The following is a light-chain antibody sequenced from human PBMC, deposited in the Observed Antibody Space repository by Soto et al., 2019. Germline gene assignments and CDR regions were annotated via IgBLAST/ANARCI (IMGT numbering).Light chain of an antibody. CDR1: SSDVGAYNY. J-gene: IGLJ2*01. Sequence: QSALTQPASVSGSPGQSITISCTGTSSDVGAYNYVSWYQQHPGKAPKLMIYEVSNRPSGVSNRFSGSKSGNTASLTISGLQAEDEADYYCSSQTGSATMVFGGGTKLTVL. V-gene: IGLV2-14*01. CDR2: EVS. CDR3: SSQTGSATMV.